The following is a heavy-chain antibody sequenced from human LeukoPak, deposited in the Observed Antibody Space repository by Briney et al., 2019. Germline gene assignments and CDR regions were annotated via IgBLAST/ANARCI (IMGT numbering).Heavy chain of an antibody. CDR2: ISYDGSNK. CDR1: GFTFSSYA. CDR3: ARVWGSNKGWFDP. J-gene: IGHJ5*02. V-gene: IGHV3-30*01. Sequence: GRSLRLSCAASGFTFSSYAMHWVRQAPGKGLGWVAVISYDGSNKYYADSVKGRFTISRDNSKNTLYLQMNSLRAEDTAVYYCARVWGSNKGWFDPWGQGTLVTVSS. D-gene: IGHD7-27*01.